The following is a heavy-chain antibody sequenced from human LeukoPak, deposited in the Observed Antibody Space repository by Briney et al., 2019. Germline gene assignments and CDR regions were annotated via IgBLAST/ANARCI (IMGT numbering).Heavy chain of an antibody. CDR2: MNPNSGNT. V-gene: IGHV1-8*01. Sequence: ASVKVSCKASGYTFTSYDINWVRQATGQGLEWMGWMNPNSGNTGYAQKFQGRVTITTDESTSTAYMELSSLRSEDTAVYYCARDRGIYGSGSYSKDYWGQGTLVTVSS. D-gene: IGHD3-10*01. CDR1: GYTFTSYD. J-gene: IGHJ4*02. CDR3: ARDRGIYGSGSYSKDY.